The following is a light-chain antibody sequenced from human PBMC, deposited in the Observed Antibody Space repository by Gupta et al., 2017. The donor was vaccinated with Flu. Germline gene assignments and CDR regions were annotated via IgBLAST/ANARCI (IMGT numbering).Light chain of an antibody. CDR1: SSDVGAYKY. CDR2: EVS. Sequence: QSALTQPASVSGSPGQSITISCTGTSSDVGAYKYVSWYQQNPGRAPKLIIYEVSNRPSGISNRFSGSKYGNTAYLTISGLQAEDEGTYYCSSYVSGSTDVVGTGTTVTVL. J-gene: IGLJ1*01. CDR3: SSYVSGSTDV. V-gene: IGLV2-14*01.